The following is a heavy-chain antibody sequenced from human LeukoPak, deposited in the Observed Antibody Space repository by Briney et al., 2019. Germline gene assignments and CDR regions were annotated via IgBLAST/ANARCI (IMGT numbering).Heavy chain of an antibody. D-gene: IGHD3-10*01. CDR2: INPNSGGT. Sequence: GASVKVSCKASGYTFTGYYMHWVRQAPGQGLEWMGWINPNSGGTNYAQKFQGRVTMTRDTSISTAYMELSRLRSDDTAMYYCAIYYYGSGTSNPGIPGPDDAFDIWGQGTMVTVSS. CDR1: GYTFTGYY. J-gene: IGHJ3*02. CDR3: AIYYYGSGTSNPGIPGPDDAFDI. V-gene: IGHV1-2*02.